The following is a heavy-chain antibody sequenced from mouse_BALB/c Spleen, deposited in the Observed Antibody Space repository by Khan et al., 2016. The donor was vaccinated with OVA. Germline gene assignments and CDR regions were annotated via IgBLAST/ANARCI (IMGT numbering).Heavy chain of an antibody. J-gene: IGHJ3*01. V-gene: IGHV1-77*01. CDR3: ARMNYFGYTFAY. D-gene: IGHD1-2*01. Sequence: QVQLQQSGAELARPGASVKLSCKASGYTFTDYYINWVKQRTGQGLEWIGDISPGSGDTYYNERFKGKATLTADKSSSTAYMQLSSLTSEASAVYFCARMNYFGYTFAYWGQGTLVTVSA. CDR1: GYTFTDYY. CDR2: ISPGSGDT.